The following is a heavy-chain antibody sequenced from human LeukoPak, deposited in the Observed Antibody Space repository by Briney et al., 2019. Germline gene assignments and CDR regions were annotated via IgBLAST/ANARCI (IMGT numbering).Heavy chain of an antibody. CDR3: SKGNGYSYGRYYFDY. CDR1: GFTFSSYA. D-gene: IGHD5-18*01. V-gene: IGHV3-23*01. Sequence: GGSLRLSCAASGFTFSSYAMGWVRQAPGKGLEWVSAITASGGNTYYADSVKGRFTISRDNSQNTLYLQVNSLRAEDTAVYYCSKGNGYSYGRYYFDYWGQGTLVTVSS. J-gene: IGHJ4*02. CDR2: ITASGGNT.